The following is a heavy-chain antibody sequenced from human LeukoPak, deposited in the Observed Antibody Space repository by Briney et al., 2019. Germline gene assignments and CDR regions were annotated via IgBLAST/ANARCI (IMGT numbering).Heavy chain of an antibody. D-gene: IGHD5-12*01. Sequence: GGSLRLSCAAFGFTFSSYSMNWVRQAPGKGLEWVSYISSSSSTIYYADSVKGRFTISRDNAKNSLYLQMNSLRAEDTAVYYCARDRLRGLSGYDLDYGAFFDYWGQGTLVTVSS. V-gene: IGHV3-48*04. CDR2: ISSSSSTI. J-gene: IGHJ4*02. CDR1: GFTFSSYS. CDR3: ARDRLRGLSGYDLDYGAFFDY.